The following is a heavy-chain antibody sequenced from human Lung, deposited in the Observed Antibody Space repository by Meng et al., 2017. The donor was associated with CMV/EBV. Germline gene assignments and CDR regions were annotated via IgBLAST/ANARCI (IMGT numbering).Heavy chain of an antibody. J-gene: IGHJ3*02. CDR1: GFTFSDYY. Sequence: GGSLRLSCAASGFTFSDYYMSWIRQAPGKGLGGISYISVSSNTIYSAASVRGRFTISRDSARNSLYLQMHSLRAEDTALYYCARDSCSSHTCYNGHAAFDIWXQGTMVXVSS. V-gene: IGHV3-11*01. CDR2: ISVSSNTI. CDR3: ARDSCSSHTCYNGHAAFDI. D-gene: IGHD2-2*02.